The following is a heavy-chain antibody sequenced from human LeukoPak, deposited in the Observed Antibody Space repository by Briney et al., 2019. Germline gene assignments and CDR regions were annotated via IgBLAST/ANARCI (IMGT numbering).Heavy chain of an antibody. CDR3: ARDGARYYFDY. Sequence: SETLSLTCAVSGGSISSNNWWGWVRQHPGKGLEWIGYFYYSGSTYYNPSLKSRVTISVDTSKNQFSLKLSSVTAADTAVYYCARDGARYYFDYWGQGTLVTVSS. J-gene: IGHJ4*02. CDR2: FYYSGST. CDR1: GGSISSNNW. V-gene: IGHV4-31*11.